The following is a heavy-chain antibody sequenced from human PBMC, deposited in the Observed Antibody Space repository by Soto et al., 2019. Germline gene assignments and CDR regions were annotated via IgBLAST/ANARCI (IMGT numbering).Heavy chain of an antibody. CDR2: IYHSGST. CDR1: GCSISSSNW. V-gene: IGHV4-4*02. Sequence: SETLSLTCSVSGCSISSSNWWSWVRQPPGKGLEWIGEIYHSGSTNYNPSLKSRVTISVDKSKNQFSLKLSSVTAADTAVYHCARCYGSGSSYYYYYGMDVWGQGTTVTVSS. D-gene: IGHD3-10*01. CDR3: ARCYGSGSSYYYYYGMDV. J-gene: IGHJ6*02.